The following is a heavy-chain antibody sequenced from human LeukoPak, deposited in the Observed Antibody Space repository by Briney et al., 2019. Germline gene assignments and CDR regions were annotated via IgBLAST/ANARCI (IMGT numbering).Heavy chain of an antibody. CDR1: GFTVSTNY. CDR3: AKDLRGERGSGWYPYYFDY. J-gene: IGHJ4*02. D-gene: IGHD6-19*01. Sequence: GGSLRLSCAASGFTVSTNYMSWVRQAPGKGLEWVSVIYSGGTTYYADSVKGRFTISRDNSKNTLYLQMNSLRAEDTAVYYCAKDLRGERGSGWYPYYFDYWGQGTLVTVSS. V-gene: IGHV3-53*01. CDR2: IYSGGTT.